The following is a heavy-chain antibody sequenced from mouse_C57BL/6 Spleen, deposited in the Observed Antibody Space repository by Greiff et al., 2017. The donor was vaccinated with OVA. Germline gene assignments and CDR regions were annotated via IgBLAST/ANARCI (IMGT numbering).Heavy chain of an antibody. CDR3: TRHEDQIYYYGSSYSYWYFDV. J-gene: IGHJ1*03. V-gene: IGHV5-6*01. CDR1: GFTFSSYG. Sequence: EVKLVESGGDLVKPGGSLKLSCAASGFTFSSYGMSWVRQTPDKRLEWVATISSGGSYTYYPDSVKGRFTISRDNAKNPLYLKMSSLKSEDITMYYCTRHEDQIYYYGSSYSYWYFDVWGTGTTVTVSS. D-gene: IGHD1-1*01. CDR2: ISSGGSYT.